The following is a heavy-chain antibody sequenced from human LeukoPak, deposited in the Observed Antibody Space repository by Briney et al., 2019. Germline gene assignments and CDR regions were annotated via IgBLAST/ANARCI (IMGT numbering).Heavy chain of an antibody. J-gene: IGHJ4*02. D-gene: IGHD3-22*01. CDR3: TRHSSGYPEGGYFDY. Sequence: GSLRLSCAASGFTFSSYAMHWVRQAPGKGLEWVAVISYDGSNKYYADSVKGRFPISRDNSKNTLYLQMNSLRAEDTAVYYCTRHSSGYPEGGYFDYWGQGTLVTVSS. CDR1: GFTFSSYA. V-gene: IGHV3-30-3*01. CDR2: ISYDGSNK.